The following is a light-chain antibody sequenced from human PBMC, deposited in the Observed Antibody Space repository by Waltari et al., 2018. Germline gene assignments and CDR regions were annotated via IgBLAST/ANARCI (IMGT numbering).Light chain of an antibody. J-gene: IGLJ3*02. CDR3: SSFKRGATWV. CDR2: DVS. Sequence: QSALTQPASVSGSPGQSITISCTGTSSDVGGYNYLSCYQQHPGKAPKLIIYDVSKRPSGVSNRFSGSESGNTASLTISGLQAEDEGDYYCSSFKRGATWVFGGGTKLTVL. V-gene: IGLV2-14*03. CDR1: SSDVGGYNY.